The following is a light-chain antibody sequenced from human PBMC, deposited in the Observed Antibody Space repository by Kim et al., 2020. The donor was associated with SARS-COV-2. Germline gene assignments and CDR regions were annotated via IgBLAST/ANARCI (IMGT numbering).Light chain of an antibody. V-gene: IGLV6-57*03. CDR1: SGSIASND. CDR3: QSYDSSNVV. CDR2: EDN. J-gene: IGLJ2*01. Sequence: GQPVTISSTRSSGSIASNDVQWYQQRPGSAPTTVIYEDNQRPSGVPDRFSSSIDSSSNSASLTISGLKTEDEADYYCQSYDSSNVVFGGGTQLTVL.